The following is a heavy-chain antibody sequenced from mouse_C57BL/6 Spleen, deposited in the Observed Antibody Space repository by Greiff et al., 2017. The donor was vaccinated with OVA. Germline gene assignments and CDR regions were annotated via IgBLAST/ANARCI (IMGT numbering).Heavy chain of an antibody. J-gene: IGHJ3*01. CDR2: ISYSGST. D-gene: IGHD2-4*01. CDR1: GYSITSGYD. CDR3: ARTAYDYDGAWFAY. Sequence: VQLQQSGPGMVKPSQSLSLTCTVTGYSITSGYDWHWIRHFPGNKLEWMGYISYSGSTNYNPSLKSRISITHDTSKNHFFLKLNSVTTEDTATYYCARTAYDYDGAWFAYWGQGTLVTVSA. V-gene: IGHV3-1*01.